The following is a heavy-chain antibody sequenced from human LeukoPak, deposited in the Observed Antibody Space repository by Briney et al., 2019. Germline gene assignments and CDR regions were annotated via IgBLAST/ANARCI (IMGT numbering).Heavy chain of an antibody. CDR3: TRVGYIDEGIDY. D-gene: IGHD5-24*01. Sequence: GGSLRLSCVASGFPFSSYWMTWVRQAPGKGLEWVANIKQDGSKKSYVDSVKGRFTISRDNAKNSLYLQMSSPRAEDTAIYYCTRVGYIDEGIDYWGQGTLVTVSS. CDR2: IKQDGSKK. CDR1: GFPFSSYW. J-gene: IGHJ4*02. V-gene: IGHV3-7*04.